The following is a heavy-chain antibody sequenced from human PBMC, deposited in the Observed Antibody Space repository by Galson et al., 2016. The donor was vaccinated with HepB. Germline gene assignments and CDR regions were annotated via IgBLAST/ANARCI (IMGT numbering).Heavy chain of an antibody. Sequence: CAISGDSVSSKSAAWNWIRHSPSRGLEWLARTYHTSNWYSDYAVSVKSRITINPDTSKNQFSLQLNSVTPEDTAVYYCARGHLVVPFSFYFDYWGQGSLVTVSS. V-gene: IGHV6-1*01. D-gene: IGHD2-15*01. CDR1: GDSVSSKSAA. CDR3: ARGHLVVPFSFYFDY. J-gene: IGHJ4*02. CDR2: TYHTSNWYS.